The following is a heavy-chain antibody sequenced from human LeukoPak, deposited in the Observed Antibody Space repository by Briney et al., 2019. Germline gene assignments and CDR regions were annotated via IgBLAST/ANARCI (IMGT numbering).Heavy chain of an antibody. V-gene: IGHV3-23*01. Sequence: QSGGSLRLSCAASGFTFSSYAMSWVRQAPGKGLEWVSAISGSGGSTYYADSVKGRFTISRDNSKNTLYLQMNSLRAEDTAVYYCAKQSHSSSWYEGHNWFDPWGQGTLVTVSS. D-gene: IGHD6-13*01. CDR3: AKQSHSSSWYEGHNWFDP. CDR2: ISGSGGST. J-gene: IGHJ5*02. CDR1: GFTFSSYA.